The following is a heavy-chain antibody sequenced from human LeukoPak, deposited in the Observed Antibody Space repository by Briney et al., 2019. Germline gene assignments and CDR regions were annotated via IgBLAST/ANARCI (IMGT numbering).Heavy chain of an antibody. D-gene: IGHD3-22*01. CDR2: INPNSGGT. Sequence: ASVTVSCKPSGYTFTGYYMHWVRQAPGQGLEWMGWINPNSGGTNYAQKFQGRVTMTRDTSISTAYMELSRLRSDDTAVYYCARLSWYDSSGYYYGVRDYWGQGTLVTVSS. CDR1: GYTFTGYY. J-gene: IGHJ4*02. CDR3: ARLSWYDSSGYYYGVRDY. V-gene: IGHV1-2*02.